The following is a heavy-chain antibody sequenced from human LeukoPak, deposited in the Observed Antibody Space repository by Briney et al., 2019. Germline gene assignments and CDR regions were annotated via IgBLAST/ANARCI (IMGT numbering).Heavy chain of an antibody. Sequence: GASVKVSCKVSGYTLTELPIHWVRQAPGKGLEWMGGFDPDDGETVYAQMFQGRVTMTEDTSSDTASMELSSLRSEDTAVYYCARRDIAVAGTDYWGQGTLVTVSS. CDR3: ARRDIAVAGTDY. D-gene: IGHD6-19*01. J-gene: IGHJ4*02. V-gene: IGHV1-24*01. CDR1: GYTLTELP. CDR2: FDPDDGET.